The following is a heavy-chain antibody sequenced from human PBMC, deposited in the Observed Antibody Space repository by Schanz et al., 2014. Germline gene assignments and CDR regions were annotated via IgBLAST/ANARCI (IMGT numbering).Heavy chain of an antibody. CDR3: ASLIGTTSAHFYGMDV. CDR2: IYSGDNT. Sequence: EMQLVESGGGLLQPGGSLRLSCAASGFTVTSYYMSWVRQAPGKGLEWVSVIYSGDNTYYADSVKGRFTISRDNSKNTVYLQMNSLRAEDTAVYFCASLIGTTSAHFYGMDVWGQGTTVTVSS. CDR1: GFTVTSYY. V-gene: IGHV3-53*01. J-gene: IGHJ6*02. D-gene: IGHD1-7*01.